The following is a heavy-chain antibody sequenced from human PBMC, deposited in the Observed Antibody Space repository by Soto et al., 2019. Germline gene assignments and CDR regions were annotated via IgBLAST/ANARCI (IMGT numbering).Heavy chain of an antibody. Sequence: QVQLVESGGGVVQPGRSVRLSCAASRFTFSNYDMHWVRQAPGKGLEWVAVIWYDGSEKYYADSVKGRFTISRDNSKNTLYLQMNSLRAEDTAAYYCAGRGLVDAYGDLDYWGQGTLVTVSS. CDR1: RFTFSNYD. D-gene: IGHD4-17*01. CDR2: IWYDGSEK. V-gene: IGHV3-33*01. CDR3: AGRGLVDAYGDLDY. J-gene: IGHJ4*02.